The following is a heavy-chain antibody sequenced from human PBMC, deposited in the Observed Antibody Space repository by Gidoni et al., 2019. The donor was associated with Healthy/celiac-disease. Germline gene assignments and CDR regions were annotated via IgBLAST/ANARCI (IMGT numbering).Heavy chain of an antibody. CDR1: GGSISSSSYY. V-gene: IGHV4-39*01. CDR2: IYDSGST. J-gene: IGHJ4*02. CDR3: AGLVAVAGTRFDY. D-gene: IGHD6-19*01. Sequence: QMQLQASGPGLVKPSETLSLTCTVSGGSISSSSYYWGWNRSPPGQGLGWFGSIYDSGSTYYDPSLKSRVTISVDASKNQFSLKLSSVTAADAAVYYCAGLVAVAGTRFDYWGQGTLVTVSS.